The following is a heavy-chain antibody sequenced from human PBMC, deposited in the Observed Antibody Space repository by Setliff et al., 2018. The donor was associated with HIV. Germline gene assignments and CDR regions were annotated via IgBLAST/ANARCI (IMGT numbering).Heavy chain of an antibody. J-gene: IGHJ6*02. CDR3: ARQGCSSTSCYKDYYYYYGMDV. D-gene: IGHD2-2*02. Sequence: GESLKISCKGSGYSFTSYWIGWVRQMPGKGLEWMGIIYPGDSDARYSPSFQGQVTISADKSISTAYLQWSGLKASDTAMYYCARQGCSSTSCYKDYYYYYGMDVWGQGTTVTVSS. V-gene: IGHV5-51*01. CDR2: IYPGDSDA. CDR1: GYSFTSYW.